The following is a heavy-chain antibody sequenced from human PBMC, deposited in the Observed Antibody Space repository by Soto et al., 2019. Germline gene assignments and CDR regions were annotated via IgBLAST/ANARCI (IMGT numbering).Heavy chain of an antibody. Sequence: GGSLRLSCAASGFTFSSYWMHWVRQVPGKGLVWVSRIHFDGSTTHYADSVKGRFTISRDNAKNTLSLQMNSLRAEDTAVYYCSIYVFLSGYYQIDYWGQGTLVTVSS. J-gene: IGHJ4*02. CDR2: IHFDGSTT. D-gene: IGHD5-12*01. CDR3: SIYVFLSGYYQIDY. CDR1: GFTFSSYW. V-gene: IGHV3-74*01.